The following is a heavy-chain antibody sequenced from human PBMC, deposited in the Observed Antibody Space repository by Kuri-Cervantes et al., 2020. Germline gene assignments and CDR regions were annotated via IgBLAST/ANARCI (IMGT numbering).Heavy chain of an antibody. J-gene: IGHJ4*02. CDR2: IPYDGSNK. Sequence: GESLKISCAASGFTFSSYGMHWVRQAPGKGLEWVAVIPYDGSNKYYADSVKGRFTISRDNSKNTLYLQMNSLRAEDTAVYYCAKDILAAAGTSWGQGTLVTVSS. V-gene: IGHV3-30*18. CDR1: GFTFSSYG. CDR3: AKDILAAAGTS. D-gene: IGHD6-13*01.